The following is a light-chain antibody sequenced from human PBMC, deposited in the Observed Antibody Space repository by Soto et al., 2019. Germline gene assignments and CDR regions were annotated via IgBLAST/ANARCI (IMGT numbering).Light chain of an antibody. J-gene: IGKJ4*01. CDR2: LGS. Sequence: DIVMTQSPLSLPVTPGEPASISCRSSQSLLHSDGYNYLDWFVQRPGQSPQLLIYLGSSRASGVPDRFSGSGSGTDFTSKISRVEAEDVGVYYCMQALQTPLTFGGGTKVDIK. CDR1: QSLLHSDGYNY. V-gene: IGKV2-28*01. CDR3: MQALQTPLT.